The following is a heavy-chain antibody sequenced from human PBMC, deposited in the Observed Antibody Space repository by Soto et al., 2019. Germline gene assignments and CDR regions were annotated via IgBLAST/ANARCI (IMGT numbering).Heavy chain of an antibody. CDR1: GFIFLNYW. CDR3: ARGPLDY. Sequence: GGSLRLSCAASGFIFLNYWINWFRQATFEGLEWVANIQQDESEKYYVDSVKGRFTISRDNAKNVLYLQMNNLRAEDTAVYYCARGPLDYWGQGALVTVSS. V-gene: IGHV3-7*03. J-gene: IGHJ4*02. CDR2: IQQDESEK.